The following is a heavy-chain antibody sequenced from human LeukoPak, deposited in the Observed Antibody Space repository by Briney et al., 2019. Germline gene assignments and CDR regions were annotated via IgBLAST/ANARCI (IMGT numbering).Heavy chain of an antibody. CDR3: ARSFGVVTPFDY. Sequence: PSETLSLTCTVSGGSISSGGYYWSWIRQHPGKGLEWIGYIYYSGSTHYNPSLKSRVTISVDTSKNQFSLKLSSVTAADTAVYYCARSFGVVTPFDYWGQGTLVTVSS. J-gene: IGHJ4*02. V-gene: IGHV4-31*03. CDR1: GGSISSGGYY. CDR2: IYYSGST. D-gene: IGHD3-3*01.